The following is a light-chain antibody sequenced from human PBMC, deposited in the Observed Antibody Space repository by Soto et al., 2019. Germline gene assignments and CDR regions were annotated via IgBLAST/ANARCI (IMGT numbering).Light chain of an antibody. CDR2: GTS. Sequence: EIGLKQSPATLSLSTGERATLSCRASQSVSSYLAWYQHKPGQAPRLLIYGTSSRATGIPDRFSGSGSGTDFTLTISRLEPEDSAVYYCQQYVTSPEWVFGQVTNVDI. V-gene: IGKV3-20*01. CDR1: QSVSSY. CDR3: QQYVTSPEWV. J-gene: IGKJ1*01.